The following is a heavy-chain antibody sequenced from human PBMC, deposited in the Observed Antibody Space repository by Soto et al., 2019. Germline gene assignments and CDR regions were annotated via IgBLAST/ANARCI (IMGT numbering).Heavy chain of an antibody. CDR2: IAYDGSNK. CDR3: ARSLVQMATIEAFDI. Sequence: QVQLVESGGGVVQPGRSLRLSCAASGFTFSSYGMHWVRQAPGNGLEWVAVIAYDGSNKYYADSVKGRFTISRDNSNNTLYLQMNSLRAEDTAVYYCARSLVQMATIEAFDIWGQGTMVTVSS. V-gene: IGHV3-33*01. D-gene: IGHD5-12*01. J-gene: IGHJ3*02. CDR1: GFTFSSYG.